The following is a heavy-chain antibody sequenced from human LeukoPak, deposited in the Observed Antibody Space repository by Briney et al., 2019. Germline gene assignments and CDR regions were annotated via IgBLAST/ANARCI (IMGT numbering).Heavy chain of an antibody. J-gene: IGHJ4*02. Sequence: TGGSLRLSCAASGFTFSSYAMSWVRQAPGKGLEWVSAISGSGGSTYYADSVKGRFTISRDNSKNTLYLQMNSLRAEDTAVYYCAKVGLVGLLWFGELNYFDYWGQGTLVTVSS. CDR2: ISGSGGST. CDR3: AKVGLVGLLWFGELNYFDY. D-gene: IGHD3-10*01. V-gene: IGHV3-23*01. CDR1: GFTFSSYA.